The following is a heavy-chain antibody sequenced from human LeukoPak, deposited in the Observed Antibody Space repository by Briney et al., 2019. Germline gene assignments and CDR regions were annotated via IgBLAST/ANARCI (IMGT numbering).Heavy chain of an antibody. D-gene: IGHD4-17*01. CDR1: GVSTSSSNSY. J-gene: IGHJ4*02. CDR2: IYYSGST. V-gene: IGHV4-39*07. Sequence: SETLSLTCTVSGVSTSSSNSYWGWIRQPPGKGLEWIGSIYYSGSTYYNPSLKSRVTISVDTSKNQFSLKLSSVTAADTAVYYCARARGGYGDYGYYFDYWGQGTLVTVSS. CDR3: ARARGGYGDYGYYFDY.